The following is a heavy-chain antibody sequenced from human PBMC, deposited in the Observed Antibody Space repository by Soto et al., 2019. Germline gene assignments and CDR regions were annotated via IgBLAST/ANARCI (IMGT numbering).Heavy chain of an antibody. CDR3: AKARLGIGQQLPLDY. CDR2: ISWDGGST. D-gene: IGHD6-13*01. CDR1: GFTFDDYT. J-gene: IGHJ4*02. V-gene: IGHV3-43*01. Sequence: GGSLRLSCAASGFTFDDYTMHWVRQAPGKGLEWVSLISWDGGSTYYADSVKGRFTISRDNSKNSLYLQMNSLRTEDTALYYCAKARLGIGQQLPLDYWGQGTLVTVSS.